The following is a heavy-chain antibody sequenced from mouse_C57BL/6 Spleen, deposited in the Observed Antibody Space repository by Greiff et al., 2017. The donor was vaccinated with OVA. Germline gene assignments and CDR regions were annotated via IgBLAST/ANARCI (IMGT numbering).Heavy chain of an antibody. J-gene: IGHJ4*01. D-gene: IGHD3-1*01. CDR2: IHPNSGST. CDR1: GYTFTSYW. Sequence: VQLQQSGAELVKPGASVKLSCKASGYTFTSYWMHWVKQRPGQGLEWIGMIHPNSGSTNYNEKFKSKATLTVDKSSSTAYMQLSSLTSEDSAVYYCARSGSWAMDYWGQGTSVTVSS. V-gene: IGHV1-64*01. CDR3: ARSGSWAMDY.